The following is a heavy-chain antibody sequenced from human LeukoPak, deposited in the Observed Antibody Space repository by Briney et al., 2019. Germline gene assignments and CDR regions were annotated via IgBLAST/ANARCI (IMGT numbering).Heavy chain of an antibody. Sequence: SVKVSCKASGGTFSRYAISWVRQAPGQGLEWMGGIIPIFGTANYAQKFQGRVTITADKSTSTAYMELSSLRSEDTAVYYCASNSGYDLDYFDYWGQGTLVTVSS. CDR3: ASNSGYDLDYFDY. J-gene: IGHJ4*02. CDR1: GGTFSRYA. V-gene: IGHV1-69*06. CDR2: IIPIFGTA. D-gene: IGHD5-12*01.